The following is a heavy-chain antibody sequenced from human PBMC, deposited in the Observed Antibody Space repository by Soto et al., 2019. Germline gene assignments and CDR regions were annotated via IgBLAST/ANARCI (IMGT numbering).Heavy chain of an antibody. V-gene: IGHV3-48*02. CDR3: ARLPKGSLVTA. Sequence: LVESGGDLVYPGGSLRLSCVASGFRFSDHSMNWVRQAPGNGLQWISYISSNSDTTYYADSVKGRFTVSRDNAKNALFLQMNSLRDDDTATYYCARLPKGSLVTAWGQGARVTVSS. CDR2: ISSNSDTT. D-gene: IGHD2-21*02. CDR1: GFRFSDHS. J-gene: IGHJ4*02.